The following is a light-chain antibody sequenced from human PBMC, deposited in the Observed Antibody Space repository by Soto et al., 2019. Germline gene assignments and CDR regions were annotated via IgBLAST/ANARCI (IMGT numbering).Light chain of an antibody. J-gene: IGLJ1*01. CDR3: CSYAGSYTLV. CDR2: DVN. CDR1: SSDVGGYNY. Sequence: QSALTQPRSVSGSPGQSVTISCTGTSSDVGGYNYVSWYQQHPGKAPKLMIYDVNKRPSGVPDRFSGSKSGNTASLTISGLQAEDEADYYCCSYAGSYTLVFG. V-gene: IGLV2-11*01.